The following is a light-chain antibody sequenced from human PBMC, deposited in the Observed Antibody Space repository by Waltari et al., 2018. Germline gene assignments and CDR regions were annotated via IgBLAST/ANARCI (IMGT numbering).Light chain of an antibody. Sequence: QSALTQPPSASGSPGQPVTISCTGSGSDVGAYNHVPWSQHHPGKAPKLMIYEVTKRPSGVPDRFSGSKSNNSASLTVSGLQPDDEAYYYCTSFAGGNTVIFGGGTKLTVL. V-gene: IGLV2-8*01. CDR3: TSFAGGNTVI. CDR2: EVT. CDR1: GSDVGAYNH. J-gene: IGLJ2*01.